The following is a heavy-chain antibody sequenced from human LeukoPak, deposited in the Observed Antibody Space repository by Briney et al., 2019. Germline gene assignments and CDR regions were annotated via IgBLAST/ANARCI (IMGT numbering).Heavy chain of an antibody. D-gene: IGHD1-26*01. CDR3: ERDLVRSSGSWRALGY. CDR1: GYTFTSYD. J-gene: IGHJ4*02. V-gene: IGHV1-18*01. Sequence: GASVKVSCKASGYTFTSYDISWVRQAPGQGLEWMGWISAYNGNTNYAQKLQGRVTMTTDTSASTAYMELRSLRSDDTAVYYCERDLVRSSGSWRALGYWGQGTLVTVSS. CDR2: ISAYNGNT.